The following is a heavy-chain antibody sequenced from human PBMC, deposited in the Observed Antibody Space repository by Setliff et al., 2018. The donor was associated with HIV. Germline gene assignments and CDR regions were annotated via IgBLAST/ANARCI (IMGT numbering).Heavy chain of an antibody. J-gene: IGHJ3*02. CDR2: ISTSGRT. D-gene: IGHD3-22*01. CDR1: GGSISSGSYY. CDR3: ARADNYYYDSGAFKTGLDAFDI. V-gene: IGHV4-61*09. Sequence: SETLSLTCTVSGGSISSGSYYWSWIRQPAGKGLEWIGHISTSGRTNYNPSLMSRLTISVDTSKNQFSLKLSSVTAADTAVYHCARADNYYYDSGAFKTGLDAFDIWGQGTMVTVSS.